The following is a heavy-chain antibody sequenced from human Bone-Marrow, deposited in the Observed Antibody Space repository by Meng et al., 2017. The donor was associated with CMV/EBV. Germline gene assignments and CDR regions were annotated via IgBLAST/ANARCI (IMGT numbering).Heavy chain of an antibody. CDR1: GFTFSSSW. CDR2: IKCDGSEK. CDR3: VRDQGWELSHFDY. V-gene: IGHV3-52*01. Sequence: GESLKISCAASGFTFSSSWMHWVCQAPEKGLEWVADIKCDGSEKYYVDSVKGRLTISRDNAKNSLYLQVNSLRAEDMTVYYCVRDQGWELSHFDYWGQGTLVTVSS. D-gene: IGHD1-26*01. J-gene: IGHJ4*02.